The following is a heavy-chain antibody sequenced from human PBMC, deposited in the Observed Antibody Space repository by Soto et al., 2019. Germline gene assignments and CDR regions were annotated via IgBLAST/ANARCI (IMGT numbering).Heavy chain of an antibody. CDR1: GFTFSSYG. J-gene: IGHJ4*02. V-gene: IGHV3-33*01. Sequence: GGSLRLSCAASGFTFSSYGMHWVRQAPGKGLEWVAVIWYDGSNKYYADSVKGRFTISRDNSKNTLYLQMNSLRAEDTAVYYCARDPTYSGSYLPVDYWGQGTLVTVSS. CDR3: ARDPTYSGSYLPVDY. D-gene: IGHD1-26*01. CDR2: IWYDGSNK.